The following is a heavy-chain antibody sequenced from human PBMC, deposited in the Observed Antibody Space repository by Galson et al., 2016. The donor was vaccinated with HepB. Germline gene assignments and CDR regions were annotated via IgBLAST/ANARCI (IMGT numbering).Heavy chain of an antibody. CDR3: ARFTQEWLDRVYYFDY. V-gene: IGHV3-23*01. CDR2: INGDGGST. CDR1: GFTFGRYA. J-gene: IGHJ4*02. D-gene: IGHD6-19*01. Sequence: SLRLSCAASGFTFGRYAMSWVRQAPGKGLEWVSAINGDGGSTYYAGSVQGRFTSSRDRSSNTMYLQMNSLRTDDTAVYYCARFTQEWLDRVYYFDYWGQGTLVTVSS.